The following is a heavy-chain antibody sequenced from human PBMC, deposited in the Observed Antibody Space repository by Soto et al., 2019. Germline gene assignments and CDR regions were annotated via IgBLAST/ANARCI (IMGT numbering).Heavy chain of an antibody. D-gene: IGHD3-9*01. CDR2: MNPNSGNT. CDR3: ARGDFDWLFQYYYYYYMDV. Sequence: ASVKVSFKASAYTFTRYDIKWARPATGQGLEWMGWMNPNSGNTGYAQKFQGRVTMTRNTTISTAYMELSSLRSEDTAVYYCARGDFDWLFQYYYYYYMDVWGKGTTVTVS. V-gene: IGHV1-8*01. J-gene: IGHJ6*03. CDR1: AYTFTRYD.